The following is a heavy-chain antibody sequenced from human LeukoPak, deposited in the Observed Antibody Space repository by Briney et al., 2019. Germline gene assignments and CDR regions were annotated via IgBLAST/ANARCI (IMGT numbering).Heavy chain of an antibody. Sequence: GSLRLSCAASGFTFSSYNMKWVRQAPGKGLEWVSFISTTSNYIYYADSVKGRFTISRDNAKNSLYLQMNSLSGEDAALYYCARAGVCTTTSCDGGIDYWGQGTLVTVSS. D-gene: IGHD2-2*01. J-gene: IGHJ4*02. CDR1: GFTFSSYN. CDR2: ISTTSNYI. CDR3: ARAGVCTTTSCDGGIDY. V-gene: IGHV3-21*06.